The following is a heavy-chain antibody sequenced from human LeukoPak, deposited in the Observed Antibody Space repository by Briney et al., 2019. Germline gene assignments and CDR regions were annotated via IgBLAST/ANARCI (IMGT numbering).Heavy chain of an antibody. Sequence: ASVKVSCKASGGTFSSYAISWVRQAPGQGLEWMGRIIPILGIANYAQKFQGRVTITADKSTSTAYMELSSLRSDGTAVYYCAAYYDSSGELFDYWGQGTLVTVSS. CDR1: GGTFSSYA. V-gene: IGHV1-69*04. CDR3: AAYYDSSGELFDY. CDR2: IIPILGIA. D-gene: IGHD3-22*01. J-gene: IGHJ4*02.